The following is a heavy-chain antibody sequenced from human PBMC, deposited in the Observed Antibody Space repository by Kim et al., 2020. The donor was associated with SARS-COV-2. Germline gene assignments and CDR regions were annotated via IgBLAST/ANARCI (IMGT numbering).Heavy chain of an antibody. D-gene: IGHD3-22*01. J-gene: IGHJ5*02. CDR3: ASNIGMTMLVVVTGWFDP. Sequence: SETLSLTCTVSGGSISSGGYYWSWIRQHPGKGLEWIGYNYYSGSTYYNPSLKRRVTISVDTSKNQFSLKLCSVTAADTAEYYCASNIGMTMLVVVTGWFDPWGQGTLVSVSS. V-gene: IGHV4-31*03. CDR2: NYYSGST. CDR1: GGSISSGGYY.